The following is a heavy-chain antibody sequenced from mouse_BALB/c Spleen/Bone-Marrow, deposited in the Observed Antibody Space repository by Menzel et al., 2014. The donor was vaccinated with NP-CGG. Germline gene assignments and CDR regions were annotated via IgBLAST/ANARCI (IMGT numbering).Heavy chain of an antibody. Sequence: EVKLQESGAELVKPGASVKLSCTASGFNIKDTYMHWVKQRPEQGLEWIGRIDPANGYTKYDPKFQGKATITADTSSNTAYLQLMSLTSEDSAVYYCARLGYRYGYWFFDVWGAGTTVTVSS. D-gene: IGHD2-14*01. J-gene: IGHJ1*01. CDR2: IDPANGYT. V-gene: IGHV14-3*02. CDR1: GFNIKDTY. CDR3: ARLGYRYGYWFFDV.